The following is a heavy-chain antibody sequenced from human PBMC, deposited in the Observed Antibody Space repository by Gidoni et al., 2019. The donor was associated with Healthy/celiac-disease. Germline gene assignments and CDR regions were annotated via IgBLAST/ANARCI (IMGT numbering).Heavy chain of an antibody. V-gene: IGHV4-34*01. CDR2: LNHSGST. J-gene: IGHJ3*02. CDR3: ARGGGPPWRGYDFWSGYYTRGAFDI. D-gene: IGHD3-3*01. CDR1: GVSFSDYY. Sequence: VQLQQWGEGLLKPSATLSLTCDVYGVSFSDYYWSGIRHPPGKGLEWIGELNHSGSTNYNPSLKSRVTISVDTSKNQFSLKLSSVTAADTAVYYCARGGGPPWRGYDFWSGYYTRGAFDIWGQGTMVTVSS.